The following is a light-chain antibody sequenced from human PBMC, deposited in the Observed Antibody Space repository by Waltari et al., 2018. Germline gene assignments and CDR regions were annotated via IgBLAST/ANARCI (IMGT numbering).Light chain of an antibody. CDR3: QHYLRLPVA. J-gene: IGKJ1*01. CDR1: QSVTNH. Sequence: EIVMPPSPAPLSVSPGERAPLSCMASQSVTNHLAWYQQKPGQPPRLLIYAVSTRAAGIPARISGSGSGTDFSLTISRLEPEDFAVYYCQHYLRLPVAFGLGTKVEIK. CDR2: AVS. V-gene: IGKV3-15*01.